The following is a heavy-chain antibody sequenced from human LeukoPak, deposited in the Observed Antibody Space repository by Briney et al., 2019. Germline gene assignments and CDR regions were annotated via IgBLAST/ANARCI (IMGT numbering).Heavy chain of an antibody. V-gene: IGHV3-33*01. D-gene: IGHD5-24*01. J-gene: IGHJ4*02. CDR1: GLTFRSYG. CDR3: ARDHWELATIKNYFDY. Sequence: GGSLRLSCAASGLTFRSYGMHWVRQAPGKGLEWVAVIWFDGSYKYYADSVKGRFTISRDNSKNTLYLQMDSLRAEDTAVYYCARDHWELATIKNYFDYWGQGTLVTVSS. CDR2: IWFDGSYK.